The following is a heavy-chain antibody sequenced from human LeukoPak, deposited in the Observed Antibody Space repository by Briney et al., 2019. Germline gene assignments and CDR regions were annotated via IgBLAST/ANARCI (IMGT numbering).Heavy chain of an antibody. V-gene: IGHV4-30-2*01. D-gene: IGHD2-21*02. CDR1: GGSISSGGYS. CDR2: IYHRRST. Sequence: PSETLSLTCAVAGGSISSGGYSWGWIRHPPGKGLEWIGYIYHRRSTYYNPSGKSRVTISVDRSKNQFSLKLSPVTAADTAVYYCAGGGVGDPVDYWGQGTLVTVSS. CDR3: AGGGVGDPVDY. J-gene: IGHJ4*02.